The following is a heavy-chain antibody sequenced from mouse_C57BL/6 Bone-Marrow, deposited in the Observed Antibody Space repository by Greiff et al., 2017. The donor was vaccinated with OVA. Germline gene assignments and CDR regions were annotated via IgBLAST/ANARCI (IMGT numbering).Heavy chain of an antibody. V-gene: IGHV1-7*01. CDR3: ARCYSNLYYAMDY. Sequence: QVQLQQSGAELAKPGASVKLSCKASGYTFTSYWMHWVKQRPGQGLEWIGYINPSSGYTKYNQKFKDKATLTADKSSSTAYMQLSSLTYEDSAVYYCARCYSNLYYAMDYWGQGTSVTVSS. J-gene: IGHJ4*01. CDR2: INPSSGYT. D-gene: IGHD2-5*01. CDR1: GYTFTSYW.